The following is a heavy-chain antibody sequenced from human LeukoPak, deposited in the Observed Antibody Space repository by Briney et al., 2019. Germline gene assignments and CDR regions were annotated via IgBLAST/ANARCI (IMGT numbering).Heavy chain of an antibody. V-gene: IGHV4-34*01. Sequence: SETLTLTCAVYCESFSGYYWNWIRQPPGKGLEWIGEINHSGSTNYNPSLKSRVTISVDTSKNQFSLKLSSATAADTAVYYCARRLGRKFGERFYYYHYMDVWGKGTTVTISS. CDR1: CESFSGYY. CDR3: ARRLGRKFGERFYYYHYMDV. D-gene: IGHD3-10*01. J-gene: IGHJ6*03. CDR2: INHSGST.